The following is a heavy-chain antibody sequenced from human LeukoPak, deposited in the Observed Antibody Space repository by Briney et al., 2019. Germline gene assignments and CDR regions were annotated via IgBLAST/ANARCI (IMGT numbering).Heavy chain of an antibody. V-gene: IGHV3-66*02. D-gene: IGHD2-2*01. J-gene: IGHJ4*02. CDR3: AREYCSSTSCSVDH. CDR1: GFTVSSNY. CDR2: IYSGGST. Sequence: GGSLRLSCAASGFTVSSNYMSWVRQAPGKGLERVSVIYSGGSTYYADSVKGRFTISRDNSKNTLYLQMNSLRAEDTAVYYCAREYCSSTSCSVDHWGQGTLVTVSS.